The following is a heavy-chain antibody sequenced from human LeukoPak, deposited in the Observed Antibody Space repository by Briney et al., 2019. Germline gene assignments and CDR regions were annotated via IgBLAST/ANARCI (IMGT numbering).Heavy chain of an antibody. CDR2: ISSNGGST. Sequence: GGSLRLSCAASGFTFSSYAMHRVRQAPGKGLEYVSAISSNGGSTYYADSVKGRFTISRDNSKNTLYLQMGSLRAEDMAVYYCARGSLNPYYDYWGQGTLVTVSS. CDR3: ARGSLNPYYDY. V-gene: IGHV3-64*02. J-gene: IGHJ4*02. CDR1: GFTFSSYA. D-gene: IGHD1-14*01.